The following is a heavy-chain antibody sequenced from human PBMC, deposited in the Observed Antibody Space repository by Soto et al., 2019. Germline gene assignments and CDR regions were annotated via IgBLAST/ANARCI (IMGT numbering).Heavy chain of an antibody. CDR2: AHHRGKT. J-gene: IGHJ6*02. Sequence: PSETLSLTCAVYGGSFSDYFWTWIRQAPGKGLEWIGEAHHRGKTHYNPSLKSRVAISVDPSKNQFSLRLNSVTAGDMGVYYCARQPVSANGKFFFYHHGMDVWGQGTTVTVSS. CDR3: ARQPVSANGKFFFYHHGMDV. D-gene: IGHD2-8*01. CDR1: GGSFSDYF. V-gene: IGHV4-34*01.